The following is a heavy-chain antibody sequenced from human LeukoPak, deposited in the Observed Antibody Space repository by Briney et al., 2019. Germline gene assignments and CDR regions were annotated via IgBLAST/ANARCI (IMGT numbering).Heavy chain of an antibody. J-gene: IGHJ4*02. CDR2: ISMSGANM. V-gene: IGHV3-48*03. CDR3: ARERGHDILTGGYNVRALDY. CDR1: GFTFSSYE. D-gene: IGHD3-9*01. Sequence: GGSLRHSCAASGFTFSSYEMNWVRQAPGKGLEWVSFISMSGANMYYADSVKGRFTISRDNAKNSLYLQMNSLRADDTAIYYCARERGHDILTGGYNVRALDYWGQGTLVTVSS.